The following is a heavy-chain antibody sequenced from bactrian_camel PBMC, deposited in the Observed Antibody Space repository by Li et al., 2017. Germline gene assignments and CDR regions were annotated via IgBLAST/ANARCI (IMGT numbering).Heavy chain of an antibody. Sequence: DVQLVESGGGLVQPGGSLRLSCAASGFTFSSYAMSWVRQAPGKGLEWVSAINSGGERTYYTDSVKGRFTIYEDNAKTAVYLQMRDLKPEDTASYYCAADSHKDVSDLRCDLWGQGTQVTVS. CDR3: AADSHKDVSDLRCDL. CDR2: INSGGERT. V-gene: IGHV3S40*01. J-gene: IGHJ4*01. CDR1: GFTFSSYA. D-gene: IGHD6*01.